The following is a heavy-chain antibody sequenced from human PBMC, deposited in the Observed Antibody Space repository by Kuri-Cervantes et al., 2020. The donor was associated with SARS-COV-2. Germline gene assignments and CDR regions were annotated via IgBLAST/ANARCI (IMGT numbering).Heavy chain of an antibody. CDR1: GFTFSSYA. CDR2: IYSGGGT. D-gene: IGHD2-15*01. Sequence: GESLKISCAASGFTFSSYAMSWVRQAPGKGLEWVSVIYSGGGTYYADSVKGRFTISRDNSKNTLYLQMSSLRSEDTAVYYCARDRHCSGGSCYSLRYWGQGTLVTVSS. J-gene: IGHJ4*02. V-gene: IGHV3-53*05. CDR3: ARDRHCSGGSCYSLRY.